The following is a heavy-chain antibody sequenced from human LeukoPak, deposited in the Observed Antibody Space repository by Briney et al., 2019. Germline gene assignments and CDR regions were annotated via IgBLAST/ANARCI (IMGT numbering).Heavy chain of an antibody. CDR2: IEQDGSEK. CDR1: GFTVSSHY. D-gene: IGHD3-3*01. J-gene: IGHJ4*02. CDR3: ASDLRFSYY. V-gene: IGHV3-7*01. Sequence: GGSLRLSCAASGFTVSSHYMTWVRQAPGEGLEWVASIEQDGSEKYYVDSVKGRFTISRDNAKNSLYLQMNSLRAEDTAVYYCASDLRFSYYWGQGTLVTVPS.